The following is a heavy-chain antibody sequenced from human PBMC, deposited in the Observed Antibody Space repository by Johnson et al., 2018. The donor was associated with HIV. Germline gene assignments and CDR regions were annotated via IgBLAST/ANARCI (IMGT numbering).Heavy chain of an antibody. CDR3: AREGPSERAGFDI. V-gene: IGHV3-13*01. Sequence: MLLVESGGGLIQPGGSLRLSCKASGFSISSNYMSWVRQPPGKGLEWVSAIGTAGDTYYPGSVKGRFTISRENAKNSLYLQMNSLRAEDTALYYCAREGPSERAGFDIWGQGTMVTVSS. J-gene: IGHJ3*02. CDR1: GFSISSNY. CDR2: IGTAGDT.